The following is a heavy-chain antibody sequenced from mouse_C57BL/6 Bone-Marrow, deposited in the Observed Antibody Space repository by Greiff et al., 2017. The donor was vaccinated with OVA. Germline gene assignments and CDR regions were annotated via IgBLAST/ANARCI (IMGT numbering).Heavy chain of an antibody. CDR3: ARHLYGKGYFDV. V-gene: IGHV5-15*01. CDR2: ISNLAYSI. Sequence: EVKLMESGGGLVQPGGSLKLSCAASGFTFSDYGMAWVRQAPRKGPEWVAFISNLAYSIYYADTVTGRFTISRVNAKNTLYLERSSLRSEDTAMYYCARHLYGKGYFDVWGTGTTVTVSS. D-gene: IGHD2-1*01. J-gene: IGHJ1*03. CDR1: GFTFSDYG.